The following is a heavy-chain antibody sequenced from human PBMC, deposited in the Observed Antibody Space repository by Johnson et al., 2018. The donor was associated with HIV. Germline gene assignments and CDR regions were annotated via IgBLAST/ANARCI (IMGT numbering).Heavy chain of an antibody. CDR2: IRSKAYGGTT. Sequence: VQLVESGGGLVQPGRSLRLSCTASGFTFGDYAMSWVRQAPGKGLEWVGFIRSKAYGGTTEYAAYVKGRFTISRDDSKSIAYLQMNSLKTEDTAVYYCTRDRRVGPNPVDAGAFDIWGQGTMVTVSS. V-gene: IGHV3-49*04. J-gene: IGHJ3*02. CDR3: TRDRRVGPNPVDAGAFDI. D-gene: IGHD1-26*01. CDR1: GFTFGDYA.